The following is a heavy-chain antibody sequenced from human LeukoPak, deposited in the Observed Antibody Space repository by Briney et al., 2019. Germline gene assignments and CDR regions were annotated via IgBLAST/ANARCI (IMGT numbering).Heavy chain of an antibody. CDR3: ARSCGGDCYSDY. V-gene: IGHV3-23*01. CDR2: ITGSGGST. J-gene: IGHJ4*02. CDR1: GFSFSSYA. Sequence: GGSLRLSCAASGFSFSSYAMRWVRQAPGKGLEWVSAITGSGGSTYYADSVKGRFTISRDTSKNTLYLQMNILRAEDTAIYYCARSCGGDCYSDYWGQGTLVTV. D-gene: IGHD2-21*02.